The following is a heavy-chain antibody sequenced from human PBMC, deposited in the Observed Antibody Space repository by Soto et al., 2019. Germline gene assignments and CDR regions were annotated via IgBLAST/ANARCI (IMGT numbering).Heavy chain of an antibody. V-gene: IGHV4-34*02. J-gene: IGHJ3*02. Sequence: QVQLQQRGAGLLKPSETLSLTCAVLGGSFSDYYWTWIRQPPGKGLEWIGEINHSGFTSYNPSLKSCLTLLVDTSTKELSLNLSSVTAADTGAYLCVRGRAFMSRVAFDIWGQGTMVTVSS. CDR1: GGSFSDYY. D-gene: IGHD1-26*01. CDR2: INHSGFT. CDR3: VRGRAFMSRVAFDI.